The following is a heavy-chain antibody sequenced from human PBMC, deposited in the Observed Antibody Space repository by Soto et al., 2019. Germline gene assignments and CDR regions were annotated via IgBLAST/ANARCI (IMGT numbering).Heavy chain of an antibody. Sequence: NPSETLSLTCTVSGGSISSSSYYWGWIRQPPGKGLEWIGSIYYSGSTYYNPSLKSRVTISVDTSKNQFSLKLSSVTAADTAVYYCARHIGYGGSYGYGDAFDIWGQGTMVTVSS. J-gene: IGHJ3*02. CDR2: IYYSGST. D-gene: IGHD5-18*01. CDR3: ARHIGYGGSYGYGDAFDI. CDR1: GGSISSSSYY. V-gene: IGHV4-39*01.